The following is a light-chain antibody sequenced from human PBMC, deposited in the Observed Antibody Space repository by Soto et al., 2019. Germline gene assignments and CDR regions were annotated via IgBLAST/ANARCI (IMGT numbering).Light chain of an antibody. CDR3: QTWGTGTWV. J-gene: IGLJ3*02. Sequence: QLVLTQSPSASASLGASVKLTCTLSSGHSSYAIAWYQQQPEKGPRYLMKVNSDGSHSKGDGIPDRFSGSSSGAERYLTISSLQSEDEADYYCQTWGTGTWVFGGGTKLTVL. V-gene: IGLV4-69*01. CDR1: SGHSSYA. CDR2: VNSDGSH.